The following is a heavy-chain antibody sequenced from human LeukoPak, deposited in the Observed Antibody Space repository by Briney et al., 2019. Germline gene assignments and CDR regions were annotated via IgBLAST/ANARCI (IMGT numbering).Heavy chain of an antibody. V-gene: IGHV3-30*18. D-gene: IGHD1-1*01. Sequence: GGSLRLSCAASGFTFSSYGMHWVRQAPGKGLEWVAVISYDGSNKYYADPVKGRFTTSRDNSKNALYLQMNSLRGEDMAVYYCVKRWTGTTIGQQDYWGQGTLVTVSS. CDR2: ISYDGSNK. CDR3: VKRWTGTTIGQQDY. J-gene: IGHJ4*02. CDR1: GFTFSSYG.